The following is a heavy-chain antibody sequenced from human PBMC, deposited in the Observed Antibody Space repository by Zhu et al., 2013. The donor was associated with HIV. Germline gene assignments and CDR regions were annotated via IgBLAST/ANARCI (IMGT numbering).Heavy chain of an antibody. CDR1: GYTFTNDG. Sequence: QVQLVQSGTEVKKPGASVKVSCKASGYTFTNDGINWVRQATGHGLEWMGWVDPSNGNAGYAQKFQGRVTITRNIPTSTVYMELSSLRSDDTAVYYCARMDKGSCTETTCPDWFDPWGQGTLVTVSS. D-gene: IGHD2-8*02. CDR3: ARMDKGSCTETTCPDWFDP. J-gene: IGHJ5*02. CDR2: VDPSNGNA. V-gene: IGHV1-8*03.